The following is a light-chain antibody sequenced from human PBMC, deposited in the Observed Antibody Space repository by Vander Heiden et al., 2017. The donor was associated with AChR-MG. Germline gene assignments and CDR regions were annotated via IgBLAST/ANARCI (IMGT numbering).Light chain of an antibody. CDR3: QSGDSGTAV. CDR1: VLAKKY. Sequence: SRELTQPPSVSGSPGHTALITCSADVLAKKYSYWYHQRPGQAARMVVFKDNERPSGVPERCSGSSSGTIVTLTITDVQAEDEDDYYCQSGDSGTAVFGTGTKVTVL. J-gene: IGLJ1*01. CDR2: KDN. V-gene: IGLV3-25*03.